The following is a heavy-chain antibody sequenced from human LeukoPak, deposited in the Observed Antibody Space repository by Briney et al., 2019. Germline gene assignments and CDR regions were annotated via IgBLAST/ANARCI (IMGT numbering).Heavy chain of an antibody. CDR1: GGSISGYY. Sequence: ASETLSLTCTVSGGSISGYYWSWIRQPPGKGLEWIGYIYYSGSTKYNPSLKSRVTMSVDTSKNQFSLKLSSVTAADTAVYYCARSEYYDFWSGYPPTFDIWGQGTMVTVSS. J-gene: IGHJ3*02. CDR2: IYYSGST. D-gene: IGHD3-3*01. CDR3: ARSEYYDFWSGYPPTFDI. V-gene: IGHV4-59*12.